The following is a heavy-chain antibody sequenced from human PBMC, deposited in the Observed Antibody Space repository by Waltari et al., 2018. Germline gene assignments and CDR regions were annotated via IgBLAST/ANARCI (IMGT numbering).Heavy chain of an antibody. CDR2: INRDGGST. Sequence: EVQLVESGGGLVQPGGSLRLSCAASGFTFSSYWMHWVRQAPGKGLVGVSRINRDGGSTSYADSVKGRFTISRDNAKNTLYLQMNSLRAEDTAVYYCAREVYSSGWFDYWGQGTLVTVSS. CDR3: AREVYSSGWFDY. CDR1: GFTFSSYW. J-gene: IGHJ4*02. V-gene: IGHV3-74*01. D-gene: IGHD6-19*01.